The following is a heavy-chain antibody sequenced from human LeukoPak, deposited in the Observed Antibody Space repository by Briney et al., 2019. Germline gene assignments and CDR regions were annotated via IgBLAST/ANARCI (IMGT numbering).Heavy chain of an antibody. CDR1: GYSFTTYW. CDR2: IYPGDSDT. J-gene: IGHJ4*02. D-gene: IGHD6-13*01. V-gene: IGHV5-51*01. CDR3: ARGQAAAAYYFDY. Sequence: GESLKISCKGSGYSFTTYWIGWVRQMPGKGLEWMGIIYPGDSDTRYSPSFQGQVTISADKSISTAYLQWSSLKASDTAMYYCARGQAAAAYYFDYWGQGTLVTVSS.